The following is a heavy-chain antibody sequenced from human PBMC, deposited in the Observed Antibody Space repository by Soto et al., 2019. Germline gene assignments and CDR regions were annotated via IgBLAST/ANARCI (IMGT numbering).Heavy chain of an antibody. Sequence: QVQLQESGPGLVKPSVTLSLTCTVSGGSISSYYWSWIRQPPGTGLEWIGSIYYSGSTNYNPSLMSQVTISVDKYKKMFSLNLSTVTAADAAVYYCAGIAVAGTRGGEYWGQGTLVTVSS. J-gene: IGHJ4*02. D-gene: IGHD6-19*01. V-gene: IGHV4-59*01. CDR2: IYYSGST. CDR1: GGSISSYY. CDR3: AGIAVAGTRGGEY.